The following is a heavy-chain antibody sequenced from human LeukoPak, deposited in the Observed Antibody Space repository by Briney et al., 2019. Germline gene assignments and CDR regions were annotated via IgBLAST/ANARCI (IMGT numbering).Heavy chain of an antibody. D-gene: IGHD3-3*01. CDR2: ISWNSGSI. Sequence: GGSLRLSCAASGFTFSSYGMHWVRQAPGKGLEWVSGISWNSGSIHYADSVKGRFTISRDNAKNSLYLQMNSLRAEDTALYYCAKDSVYDFWTGTPDVWGQGTTVTVSS. J-gene: IGHJ6*02. V-gene: IGHV3-9*01. CDR3: AKDSVYDFWTGTPDV. CDR1: GFTFSSYG.